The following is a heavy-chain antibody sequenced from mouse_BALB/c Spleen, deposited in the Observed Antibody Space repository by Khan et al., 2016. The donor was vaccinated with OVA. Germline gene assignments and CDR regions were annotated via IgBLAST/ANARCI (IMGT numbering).Heavy chain of an antibody. V-gene: IGHV9-3-1*01. J-gene: IGHJ1*01. CDR3: ASGGYWYFDV. CDR1: GYTFTNYG. D-gene: IGHD1-1*02. Sequence: QIQLVQSGPELKKPGETVKISCTASGYTFTNYGMNWVKQAPGKGLKWMGWINTYTGEPTYADDFKGRFAFSLETSASPAYLQINNLKNEDTATYFCASGGYWYFDVWGAGTTVTVSS. CDR2: INTYTGEP.